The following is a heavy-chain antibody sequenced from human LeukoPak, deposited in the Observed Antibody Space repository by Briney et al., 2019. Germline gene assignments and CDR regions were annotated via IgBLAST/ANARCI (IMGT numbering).Heavy chain of an antibody. D-gene: IGHD2-2*01. V-gene: IGHV3-30*02. CDR3: AREGGTVVIGRFDY. CDR2: IQTDGGDK. Sequence: GGSQRLSCAASGINFRTSGMHWVRQAPGMGLEWVTFIQTDGGDKKYAASVAGRFTISRDNSKNTVYLHMSSLRPDDTALYYCAREGGTVVIGRFDYWGQGTLVTVSS. CDR1: GINFRTSG. J-gene: IGHJ4*02.